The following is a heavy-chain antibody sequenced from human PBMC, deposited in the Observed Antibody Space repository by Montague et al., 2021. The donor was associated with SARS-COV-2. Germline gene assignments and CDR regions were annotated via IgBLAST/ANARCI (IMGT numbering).Heavy chain of an antibody. J-gene: IGHJ4*02. Sequence: SETLSLTCIVSGSSVRSYFWGWIRQPPGKGLEWIGNIYDSGSTNXNPSLKSRVTISVDTSKNQFSLKLSAVTAADTAVYYCARENTVTTFGGPYYIDSWGQGTLVTVSA. V-gene: IGHV4-59*02. CDR2: IYDSGST. CDR3: ARENTVTTFGGPYYIDS. D-gene: IGHD4-17*01. CDR1: GSSVRSYF.